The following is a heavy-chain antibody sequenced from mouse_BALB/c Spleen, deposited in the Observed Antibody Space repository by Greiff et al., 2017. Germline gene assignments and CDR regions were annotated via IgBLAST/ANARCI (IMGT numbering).Heavy chain of an antibody. V-gene: IGHV14-4*02. J-gene: IGHJ2*01. CDR2: IDPENGDT. CDR3: ARDYYGSSLDY. Sequence: VQLQQSGAELVRSGASVKLSCTASGFNIKDYYMHWVKQRPEQGLEWIGWIDPENGDTEYAPKFQGKATMTADTSSNTAYLQLSSLTSEDTAVYYCARDYYGSSLDYWGQGTTLTVSS. D-gene: IGHD1-1*01. CDR1: GFNIKDYY.